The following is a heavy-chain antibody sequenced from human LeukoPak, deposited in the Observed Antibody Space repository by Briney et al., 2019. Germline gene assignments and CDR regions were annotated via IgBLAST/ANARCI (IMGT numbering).Heavy chain of an antibody. Sequence: GGSLRLSCAASGFTFSDYYMSWLRQAPGKGLEWVSYISSSGSTIYYADSVKGRFTISRDNAKNSVALQMNSLRAEDTAVYYCTRERRGSYFAFESWGQGTLVTVSS. CDR1: GFTFSDYY. CDR2: ISSSGSTI. J-gene: IGHJ4*02. D-gene: IGHD3-10*01. V-gene: IGHV3-11*01. CDR3: TRERRGSYFAFES.